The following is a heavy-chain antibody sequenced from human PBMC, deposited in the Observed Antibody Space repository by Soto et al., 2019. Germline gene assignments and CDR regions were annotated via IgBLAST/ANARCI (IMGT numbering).Heavy chain of an antibody. J-gene: IGHJ4*01. CDR3: ATGRSDSGWYEEHF. CDR2: LSYLGTT. Sequence: NPSETLSLTCTVSNDSIRSGTYYWAWIRQPPGRGPEWMGSLSYLGTTDYNPSLKSRVTISKDASKNQFSLKLTSVTAADTAVYYCATGRSDSGWYEEHFSGRGTLVTVSS. D-gene: IGHD6-13*01. V-gene: IGHV4-39*01. CDR1: NDSIRSGTYY.